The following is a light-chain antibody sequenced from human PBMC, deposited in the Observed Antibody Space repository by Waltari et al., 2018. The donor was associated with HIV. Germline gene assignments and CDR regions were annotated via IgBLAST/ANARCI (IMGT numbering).Light chain of an antibody. V-gene: IGLV2-18*02. CDR1: SSDVGTYNR. CDR2: AVS. Sequence: QSALTQPPSVSGSPGQSVTISCTGTSSDVGTYNRVSWYQQPPGTAPKVVIYAVSNRPSGVPDRFSGSKSGNTASLTISGLQAEDEADYYCSSFTTSSTLIFGGGTRLTVL. J-gene: IGLJ2*01. CDR3: SSFTTSSTLI.